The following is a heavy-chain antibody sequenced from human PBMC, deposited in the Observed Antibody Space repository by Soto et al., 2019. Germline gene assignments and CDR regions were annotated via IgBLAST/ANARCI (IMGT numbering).Heavy chain of an antibody. CDR3: ARGKSIVGATGRLGFVYYYYGMDV. D-gene: IGHD1-26*01. V-gene: IGHV3-53*01. CDR1: GFTVSSNY. Sequence: GGSLRLSCAASGFTVSSNYMSWVRQAPGKGLEWVSVIYSGGSTYYADSVKGRFTISRDNSKNTLYLQMNSLRAEDTAVYYCARGKSIVGATGRLGFVYYYYGMDVWGQGTTVTVSS. CDR2: IYSGGST. J-gene: IGHJ6*02.